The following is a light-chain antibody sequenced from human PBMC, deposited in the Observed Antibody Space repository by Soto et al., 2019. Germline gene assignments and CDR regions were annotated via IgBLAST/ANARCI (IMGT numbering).Light chain of an antibody. J-gene: IGKJ4*01. CDR1: QGISSA. V-gene: IGKV1D-13*01. Sequence: IQLTHSPSSLSASVGDRFTITCRSSQGISSALAWYQQKPGKAPKLLIYDASSLESGVPSRFSGSGSGTDFTLTISSLQPEDFATYYCLQDYNYPLTFGGGTKVDIK. CDR3: LQDYNYPLT. CDR2: DAS.